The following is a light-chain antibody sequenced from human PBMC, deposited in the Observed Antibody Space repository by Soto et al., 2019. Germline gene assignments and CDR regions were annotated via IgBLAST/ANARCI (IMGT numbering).Light chain of an antibody. CDR1: QNIGVY. J-gene: IGKJ4*01. Sequence: DIQMTQSPSSLSASVGDRVTITCRASQNIGVYLNWYQQKPGKAPKVLIYAASRLQSGIPSRFSGSGSGTEFTLTISSRQPEDFATYYCQQSSNTHALTFGGGTKVEIK. V-gene: IGKV1-39*01. CDR3: QQSSNTHALT. CDR2: AAS.